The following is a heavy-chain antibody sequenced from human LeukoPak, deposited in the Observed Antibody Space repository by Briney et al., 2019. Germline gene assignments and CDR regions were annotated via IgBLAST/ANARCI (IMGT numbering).Heavy chain of an antibody. J-gene: IGHJ6*02. CDR1: GGTFSSYA. CDR2: IIPIFGTA. V-gene: IGHV1-69*13. CDR3: ARGGRDYYYYYGMDV. Sequence: ASVKVSCKASGGTFSSYAISWVRQAPGQGLEWMGGIIPIFGTANYAQKFQGRVTITADESTGTTYMELSSLRSEDTAVYYCARGGRDYYYYYGMDVWGQGTTVTVPS. D-gene: IGHD3-10*01.